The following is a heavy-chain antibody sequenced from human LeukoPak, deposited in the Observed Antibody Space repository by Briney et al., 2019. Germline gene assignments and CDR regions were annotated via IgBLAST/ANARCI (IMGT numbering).Heavy chain of an antibody. CDR2: ISYDGSNK. CDR3: ARHSFPIVVVTAELDP. V-gene: IGHV3-30-3*01. Sequence: PGRSLRLSCAASGFTFSSYAMHWVRQAPGKGLEGVAVISYDGSNKYYADSVKGRFTISRDNSKNTLYLQMNSLRAEDTAVYYCARHSFPIVVVTAELDPWGQGTLVTVSS. CDR1: GFTFSSYA. J-gene: IGHJ5*02. D-gene: IGHD2-21*02.